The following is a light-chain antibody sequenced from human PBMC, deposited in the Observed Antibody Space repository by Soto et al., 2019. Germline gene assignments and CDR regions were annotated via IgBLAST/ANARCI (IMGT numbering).Light chain of an antibody. J-gene: IGLJ2*01. CDR1: SSDIGTYNY. V-gene: IGLV2-14*01. CDR2: EVS. Sequence: HSALTQPASVSGSPGQSITISCTGTSSDIGTYNYVSWYQHHPGKAPKLMIYEVSNRPSGVSNRFSGSKSGNTASLTISGLQAEDEAHYYCSSYTSTSTNVFFGGGTKVTVL. CDR3: SSYTSTSTNVF.